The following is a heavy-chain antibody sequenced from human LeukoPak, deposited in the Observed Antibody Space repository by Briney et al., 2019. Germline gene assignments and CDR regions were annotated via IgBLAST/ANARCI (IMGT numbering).Heavy chain of an antibody. Sequence: ASVKVSCKASGYTFTGYYLHWVRQAPGQGLEWMGWINPNSGGTNYAQKFQGWVTMTRDTSISTAYMELSRLRSDDTAVYYCAADTHSGAFDIWGQGTMVTVSS. CDR2: INPNSGGT. CDR3: AADTHSGAFDI. V-gene: IGHV1-2*04. CDR1: GYTFTGYY. J-gene: IGHJ3*02.